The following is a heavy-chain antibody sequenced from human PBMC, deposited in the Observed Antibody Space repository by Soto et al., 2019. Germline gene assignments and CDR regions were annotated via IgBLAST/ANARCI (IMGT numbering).Heavy chain of an antibody. V-gene: IGHV1-69*02. CDR3: ARGYCSGGSCYEGWFDP. D-gene: IGHD2-15*01. CDR2: IIPILGIA. Sequence: SVKVSCKASGGTFSSYTISWVRQAPGQGLEWMGRIIPILGIANYAQKFQGRVTITADKSTSTAYMELSSLRSEDTAVYYCARGYCSGGSCYEGWFDPWGQGTLVTVSS. J-gene: IGHJ5*02. CDR1: GGTFSSYT.